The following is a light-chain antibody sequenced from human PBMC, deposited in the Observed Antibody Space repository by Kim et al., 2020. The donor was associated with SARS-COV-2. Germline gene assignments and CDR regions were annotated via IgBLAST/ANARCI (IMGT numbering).Light chain of an antibody. CDR3: QTWGTGIQV. Sequence: QLVLTQSPSASASLGASVKLTCTLSSGHTSSVIAWHQQQPEKGPRYLMKLHSDGSHIKGDGIPDRFSGSSSGPERYLTISSLQSEDEADYYCQTWGTGIQVFGGGTKVTVL. CDR2: LHSDGSH. CDR1: SGHTSSV. V-gene: IGLV4-69*01. J-gene: IGLJ3*02.